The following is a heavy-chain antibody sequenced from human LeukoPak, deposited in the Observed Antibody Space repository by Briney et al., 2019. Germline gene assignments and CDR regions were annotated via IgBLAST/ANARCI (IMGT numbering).Heavy chain of an antibody. CDR1: GYTFTSYD. D-gene: IGHD5-12*01. CDR3: ARGRRIGATISYYYYMDV. V-gene: IGHV1-8*01. CDR2: MNPNSGNT. Sequence: ASVKVSCKASGYTFTSYDINWVRQATGQGLEWMGWMNPNSGNTGYAQKFQGRVTMTRNTSISTAYMELSSLRSEDTAVYYCARGRRIGATISYYYYMDVWGKGTTVTVSS. J-gene: IGHJ6*03.